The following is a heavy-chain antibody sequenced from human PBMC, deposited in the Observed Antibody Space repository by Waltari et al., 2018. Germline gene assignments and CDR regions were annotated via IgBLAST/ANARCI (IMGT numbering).Heavy chain of an antibody. D-gene: IGHD5-12*01. J-gene: IGHJ4*02. CDR2: ISYDGSHK. V-gene: IGHV3-30*18. Sequence: QVQLVESGGGVVQPGTSLRLSWAASGFTFSSYGMHWVRRAPGKGLEWVAVISYDGSHKYYADSVKGRFTISRDNSKNTLYLQMSSLRAEDTAVYYCAKDFKRGYTGYNSFFDYWGQGTLVTVSS. CDR3: AKDFKRGYTGYNSFFDY. CDR1: GFTFSSYG.